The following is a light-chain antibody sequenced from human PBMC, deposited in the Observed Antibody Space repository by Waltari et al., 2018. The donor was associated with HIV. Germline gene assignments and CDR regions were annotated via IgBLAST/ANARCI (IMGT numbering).Light chain of an antibody. CDR3: QQYNNWPPFT. Sequence: EIVMTQSPATLSVSPGESATLSCRASQSVSSNLAWYQHKPGQAPKLLIYGASTRATGIPARFSGSGSGTEFTLTISSLQSEDFAVYYCQQYNNWPPFTFGQGTKLEI. J-gene: IGKJ2*01. V-gene: IGKV3-15*01. CDR1: QSVSSN. CDR2: GAS.